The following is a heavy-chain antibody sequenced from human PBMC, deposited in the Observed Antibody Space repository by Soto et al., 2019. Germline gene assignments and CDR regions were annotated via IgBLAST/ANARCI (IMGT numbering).Heavy chain of an antibody. Sequence: DVPLVESGGGLIQPGGSLRLSCAAFGLTVSGKKYMAWVRRAPGRGLEWVSGLYDVDGTYYADSVKGRFTVSSDSSKSIVYLQMNSLRPDDTAIYYCASWLLREHAYDIWGVGTTVTVSS. CDR2: LYDVDGT. D-gene: IGHD1-26*01. CDR1: GLTVSGKKY. CDR3: ASWLLREHAYDI. V-gene: IGHV3-53*01. J-gene: IGHJ3*02.